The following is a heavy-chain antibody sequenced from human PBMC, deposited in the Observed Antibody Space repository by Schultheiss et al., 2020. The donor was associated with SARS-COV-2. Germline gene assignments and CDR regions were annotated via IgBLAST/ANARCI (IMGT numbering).Heavy chain of an antibody. CDR2: ISSNGGST. Sequence: GESLKISCAASGFTFSSYAMHWVRQAPGKGLEYVSAISSNGGSTYYANSVKGRFTISRDNSKNTLYLQMGSLRAEDMAVYYCARGVSIAAAGTSFGYHYYMDVWGKGTTVTVSS. J-gene: IGHJ6*03. CDR1: GFTFSSYA. CDR3: ARGVSIAAAGTSFGYHYYMDV. D-gene: IGHD6-13*01. V-gene: IGHV3-64*01.